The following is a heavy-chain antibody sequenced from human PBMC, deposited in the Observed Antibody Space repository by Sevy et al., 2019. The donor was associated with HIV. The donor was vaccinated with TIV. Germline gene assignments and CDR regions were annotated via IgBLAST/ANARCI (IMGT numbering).Heavy chain of an antibody. Sequence: GGSLRLSCAASGFTFSSYWMSWVRQAPGKGLEWVANIKQDGSEKYYVDSVKGRFTISREKAKNSLYLQMNSLRAEDTAVYYCARQHLGYCSGGSCYSKWFDPWGQGTLVTVSS. CDR3: ARQHLGYCSGGSCYSKWFDP. J-gene: IGHJ5*02. CDR1: GFTFSSYW. D-gene: IGHD2-15*01. V-gene: IGHV3-7*03. CDR2: IKQDGSEK.